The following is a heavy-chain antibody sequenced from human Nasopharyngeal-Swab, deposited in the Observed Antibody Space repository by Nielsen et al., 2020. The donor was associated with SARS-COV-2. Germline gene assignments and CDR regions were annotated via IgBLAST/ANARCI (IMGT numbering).Heavy chain of an antibody. CDR2: LWHDGSNV. CDR1: GFSFSTYG. Sequence: GGSLRLSCAASGFSFSTYGMPRVRQAPGKGPEWVAVLWHDGSNVSYADSVKGRFPISRDNSKNTLYLQMNSLRAEDTAMYYCARDLVRVWSYVGTLDYWGQGTLVTVSS. CDR3: ARDLVRVWSYVGTLDY. J-gene: IGHJ4*02. D-gene: IGHD4-23*01. V-gene: IGHV3-33*01.